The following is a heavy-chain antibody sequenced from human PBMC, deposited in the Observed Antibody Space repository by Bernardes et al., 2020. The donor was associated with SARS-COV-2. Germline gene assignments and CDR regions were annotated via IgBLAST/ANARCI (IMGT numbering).Heavy chain of an antibody. D-gene: IGHD1-26*01. CDR3: ARGSGNYYFDY. V-gene: IGHV3-74*01. J-gene: IGHJ4*02. CDR2: TNSDETTT. Sequence: VSLRLSCAASGFSFGISWMHWVRQVPGKGLVWVSRTNSDETTTNYADSVKGRFTISRDNARNTLYLQMNSLRADDTAVYYCARGSGNYYFDYWGQGTLLTVSS. CDR1: GFSFGISW.